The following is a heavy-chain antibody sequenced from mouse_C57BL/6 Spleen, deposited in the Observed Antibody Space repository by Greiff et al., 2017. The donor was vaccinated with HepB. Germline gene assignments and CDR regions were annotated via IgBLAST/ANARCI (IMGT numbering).Heavy chain of an antibody. CDR2: IYPRSGNT. D-gene: IGHD1-1*01. CDR1: GYTFTSYG. V-gene: IGHV1-81*01. CDR3: ARTTVPATGFAY. Sequence: QVHVKQSGAELARPGASVKLSCKASGYTFTSYGISWVKQRTGQGLEWIGEIYPRSGNTYYNEKFKGKATLTADKSSSTAYMELRSLTSEDSAVYFCARTTVPATGFAYWGQGTLVTVSA. J-gene: IGHJ3*01.